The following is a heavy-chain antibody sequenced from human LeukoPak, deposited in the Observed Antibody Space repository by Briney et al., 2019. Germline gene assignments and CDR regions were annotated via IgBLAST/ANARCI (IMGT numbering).Heavy chain of an antibody. CDR3: ARDMDYYGPDAFDI. CDR2: IYYSGNT. Sequence: SETLSLTCTVSGGSISNYYWSWIRQPPGKGLEWIGYIYYSGNTNYNPSLKSRVTISVDTSKNQFSLKLSSVTAADTAAYYCARDMDYYGPDAFDIWGQGTMVTVSS. V-gene: IGHV4-59*01. CDR1: GGSISNYY. D-gene: IGHD4-17*01. J-gene: IGHJ3*02.